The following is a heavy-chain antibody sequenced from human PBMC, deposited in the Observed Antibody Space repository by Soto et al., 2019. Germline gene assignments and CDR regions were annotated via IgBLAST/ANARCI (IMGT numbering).Heavy chain of an antibody. CDR3: AKAGYSYGSYYYYGIDV. CDR1: GGTFSSYA. D-gene: IGHD5-18*01. J-gene: IGHJ6*02. Sequence: QVQLVQSAAEVKKPGSSVKVSCKASGGTFSSYAISWVRQAPGQGLEWMGGIIPIFGTANYAQKFQGRVTIPGDESTSTAYKALCGLRAEHTAVYYCAKAGYSYGSYYYYGIDVWGQGTTVTVSS. V-gene: IGHV1-69*01. CDR2: IIPIFGTA.